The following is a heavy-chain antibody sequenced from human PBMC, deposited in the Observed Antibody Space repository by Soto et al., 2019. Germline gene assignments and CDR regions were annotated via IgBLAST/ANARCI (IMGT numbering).Heavy chain of an antibody. CDR2: ISYDGSNK. V-gene: IGHV3-30*18. CDR1: GFTFSSYG. J-gene: IGHJ6*02. Sequence: QVQLVESGGGVVQPGRSLRLSCAASGFTFSSYGMHWVRQAPGKGLEWVAVISYDGSNKYYADSVKGRFTISRDNSKNTLYLQMNSLRAEDTAVYYCAKDWNSSYYYGMDVWGQGTTVTVSS. D-gene: IGHD1-1*01. CDR3: AKDWNSSYYYGMDV.